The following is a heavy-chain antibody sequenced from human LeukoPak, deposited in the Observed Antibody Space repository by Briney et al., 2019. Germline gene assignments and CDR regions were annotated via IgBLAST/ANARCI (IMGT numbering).Heavy chain of an antibody. CDR1: GFTFSSYA. Sequence: GGSLRLSCVASGFTFSSYAMSWVRQAPGKGLEWVSGISGNSGSIGYADSVKGRFTISRDNAKNSLYLQMNSLRAEDTALYYCAKDRRNDFDYWGQGTLVTVSS. J-gene: IGHJ4*02. D-gene: IGHD1-14*01. CDR3: AKDRRNDFDY. V-gene: IGHV3-9*01. CDR2: ISGNSGSI.